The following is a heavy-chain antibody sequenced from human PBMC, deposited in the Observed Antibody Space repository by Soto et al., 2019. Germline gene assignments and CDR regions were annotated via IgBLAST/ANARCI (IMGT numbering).Heavy chain of an antibody. CDR1: GYTFTSYG. CDR3: ARDFHCGGDCYSGYYYGMDV. D-gene: IGHD2-21*02. Sequence: ASVKVSCKAPGYTFTSYGISWVRQAPGQGLEWMGWISAYNGNTNYAQKLQGRVTMTTDTSTSTAYMELRSLRSDDTAVYYCARDFHCGGDCYSGYYYGMDVWGQGTTVTVSS. CDR2: ISAYNGNT. V-gene: IGHV1-18*04. J-gene: IGHJ6*02.